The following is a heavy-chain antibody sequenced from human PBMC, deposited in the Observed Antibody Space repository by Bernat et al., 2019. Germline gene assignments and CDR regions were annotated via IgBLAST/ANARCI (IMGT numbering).Heavy chain of an antibody. CDR1: VFTFNNYG. CDR3: AGSQGYCSGGRCLRFDY. CDR2: ISNDGSKK. V-gene: IGHV3-30*03. J-gene: IGHJ4*02. D-gene: IGHD2-15*01. Sequence: QVQLVESGGGAVHPGRSLGLSCAASVFTFNNYGMPWVRPAPDKGLAWVTFISNDGSKKYYADSVKDRFTNSRDNSGNRLYLQMNNMRAEDTAVNYVAGSQGYCSGGRCLRFDYWGRGTLVTVSS.